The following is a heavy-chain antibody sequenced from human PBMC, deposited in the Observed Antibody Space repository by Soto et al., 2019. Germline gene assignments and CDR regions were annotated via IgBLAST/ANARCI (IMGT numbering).Heavy chain of an antibody. CDR3: ARAEYYDFWSGYYQNWFDP. D-gene: IGHD3-3*01. CDR2: IYYSGST. CDR1: GGSISSGDYY. V-gene: IGHV4-30-4*01. Sequence: QVQLQESGPGLVKPSQTLSLTCTVSGGSISSGDYYWSWIRQPPGKGLEWIGYIYYSGSTYYNPSLKSRVTISVDTPKNQFSLKLSSVTTADTAVYYCARAEYYDFWSGYYQNWFDPWGQGTLVTVSS. J-gene: IGHJ5*02.